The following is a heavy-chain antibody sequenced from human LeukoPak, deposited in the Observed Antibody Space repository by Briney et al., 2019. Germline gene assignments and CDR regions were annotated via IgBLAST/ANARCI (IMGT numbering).Heavy chain of an antibody. CDR3: AKERESGYYEDYFDY. D-gene: IGHD3-3*01. J-gene: IGHJ4*02. V-gene: IGHV3-30*18. Sequence: PGRSLRLSCAASGFTFSSYGMHWVRQAPGKGLEWVAVISYDGSNKYYADSVKGRFTISRDNSKNTLYLQMNSLRAEDTAVYYCAKERESGYYEDYFDYWGQGTLVTVSS. CDR2: ISYDGSNK. CDR1: GFTFSSYG.